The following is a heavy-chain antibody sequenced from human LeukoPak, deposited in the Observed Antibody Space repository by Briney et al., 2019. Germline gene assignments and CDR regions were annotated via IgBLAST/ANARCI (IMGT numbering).Heavy chain of an antibody. CDR3: AGYYGSGSYYNAGKNLCVL. D-gene: IGHD3-10*01. CDR2: IIPIFGSA. V-gene: IGHV1-69*13. Sequence: SVKVSCKASGGTFSSYAISWVRQAPGQGLEWMVGIIPIFGSANYAQQFQGRVTIPAHESTRTAYMELGHLRSEDTAVYYCAGYYGSGSYYNAGKNLCVLWGQGTRVSVS. CDR1: GGTFSSYA. J-gene: IGHJ4*02.